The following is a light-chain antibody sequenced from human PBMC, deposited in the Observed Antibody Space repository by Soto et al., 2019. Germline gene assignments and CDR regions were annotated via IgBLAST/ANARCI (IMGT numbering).Light chain of an antibody. V-gene: IGLV2-14*01. CDR1: SSDVGGYNY. Sequence: QPVLTQPASVSGSPGQSITISCTGTSSDVGGYNYVSWYQQHPGKAPKLMIYEVSNRPSGVSNRFSGSKSGNTASLTVSGLQADDEANYYCSSFKGTNSFVFGTGTKLTVL. J-gene: IGLJ1*01. CDR3: SSFKGTNSFV. CDR2: EVS.